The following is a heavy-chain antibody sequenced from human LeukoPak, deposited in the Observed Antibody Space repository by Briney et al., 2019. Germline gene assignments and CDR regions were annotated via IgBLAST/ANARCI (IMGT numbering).Heavy chain of an antibody. CDR1: GFTLSDHY. Sequence: GGSLRLSCAASGFTLSDHYMDWVRQAPGKGLEWVGRSRHKAKRYSTEYAASVKGRFTISRDDSKNSLYLQMNSLKTEDTAVYYCTRVLAAAANALDIWGPGTRVTVSS. CDR2: SRHKAKRYST. V-gene: IGHV3-72*01. D-gene: IGHD6-13*01. J-gene: IGHJ3*02. CDR3: TRVLAAAANALDI.